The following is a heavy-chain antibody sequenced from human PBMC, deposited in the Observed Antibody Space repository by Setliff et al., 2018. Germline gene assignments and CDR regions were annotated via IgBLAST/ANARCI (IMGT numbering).Heavy chain of an antibody. V-gene: IGHV4-34*01. CDR1: GGSFSGYY. Sequence: SETLSLTCAVYGGSFSGYYWSWLRQPPGKGLEWIGEINHSGSTNYNPSLKSRVTISVDTSKNQFSLKLSSVTAADTAVYYCAGNNAHLEWLFAWFDPWGQGTLVTVSS. CDR3: AGNNAHLEWLFAWFDP. J-gene: IGHJ5*02. D-gene: IGHD3-3*01. CDR2: INHSGST.